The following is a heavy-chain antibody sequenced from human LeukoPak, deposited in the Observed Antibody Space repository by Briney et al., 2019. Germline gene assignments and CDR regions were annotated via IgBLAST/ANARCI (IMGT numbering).Heavy chain of an antibody. D-gene: IGHD1-26*01. J-gene: IGHJ6*03. CDR1: GFTFSTYN. Sequence: GGSLRLSCAASGFTFSTYNMNWVRHAPGKGLEWISSITSSSSYIYYADSVKGRFTISRDNAKNSLYLQMNSLSPDDTVVYFCATDPYSGNYGDYYYYYMDVWGKGTTVTISS. CDR3: ATDPYSGNYGDYYYYYMDV. V-gene: IGHV3-21*04. CDR2: ITSSSSYI.